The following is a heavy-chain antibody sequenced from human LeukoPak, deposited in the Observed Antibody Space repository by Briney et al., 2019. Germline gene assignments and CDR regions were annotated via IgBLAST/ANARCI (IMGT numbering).Heavy chain of an antibody. V-gene: IGHV1-2*02. CDR1: GYTFTDYY. Sequence: ASVKVSCKASGYTFTDYYMHWVRQAPGQGLEWMGWINPNSGGTKYAQKFQGRVTMTRDTSISTAYMELSSLRSDDTAVYYCARVVGGNYYGSETDDYWGQGTLVTVSS. CDR3: ARVVGGNYYGSETDDY. D-gene: IGHD3-10*01. J-gene: IGHJ4*02. CDR2: INPNSGGT.